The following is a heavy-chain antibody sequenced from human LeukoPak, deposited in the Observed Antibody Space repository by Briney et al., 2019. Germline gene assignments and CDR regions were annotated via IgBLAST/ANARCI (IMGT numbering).Heavy chain of an antibody. J-gene: IGHJ6*03. CDR3: ASLRRDGYNYYTYYYYYMDV. V-gene: IGHV4-34*01. CDR2: INHSGST. D-gene: IGHD5-24*01. Sequence: SETLSFTCAVYGGSFSGYYWSWIRQPPGKGLEWIGEINHSGSTNYNPSLKSRVTISVDTSKNQFSLKLSSVTAADTAVYYCASLRRDGYNYYTYYYYYMDVWGKGTTVTVSS. CDR1: GGSFSGYY.